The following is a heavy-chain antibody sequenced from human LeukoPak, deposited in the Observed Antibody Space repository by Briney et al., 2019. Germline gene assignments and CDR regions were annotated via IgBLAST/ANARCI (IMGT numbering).Heavy chain of an antibody. CDR2: ISQSGNI. CDR1: GDSISSGGYS. V-gene: IGHV4-30-2*01. Sequence: SETLSLTCTVSGDSISSGGYSWSWIRQPPGKGLEWIGYVYHIGYISQSGNIYQNPSLKSRVTISLDTSRNQFSLKLSSVTAADTAVYYCARSPLAFYDSSGYPRVWFDPWGQGTLVTVSS. J-gene: IGHJ5*02. CDR3: ARSPLAFYDSSGYPRVWFDP. D-gene: IGHD3-22*01.